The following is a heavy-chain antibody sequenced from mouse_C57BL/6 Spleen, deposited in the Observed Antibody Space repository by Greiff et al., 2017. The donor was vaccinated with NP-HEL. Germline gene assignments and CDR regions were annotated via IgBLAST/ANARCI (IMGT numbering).Heavy chain of an antibody. V-gene: IGHV1-69*01. CDR1: GYTFTSYW. CDR3: ARRAYYYGSSYGDY. J-gene: IGHJ2*01. CDR2: IDPSDSYT. Sequence: QVPLQQPGAELVMPGASVKLSCKASGYTFTSYWMHWVKQRPGQGLEWIGEIDPSDSYTNYNQKFKGKSTLTVDKSSSTAYMQLSSLTSEDSAVYYCARRAYYYGSSYGDYWGQGTTLTVSS. D-gene: IGHD1-1*01.